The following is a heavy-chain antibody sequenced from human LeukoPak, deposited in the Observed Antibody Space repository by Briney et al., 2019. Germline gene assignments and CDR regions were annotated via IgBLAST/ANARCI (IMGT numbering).Heavy chain of an antibody. CDR3: ARITYYYDSSGYYNWFDP. J-gene: IGHJ5*02. V-gene: IGHV3-48*03. CDR1: GFTFSSYE. Sequence: GGSLRLSCAASGFTFSSYEMNWVRQAPGKGLEWVSYISSSGSTIYYADSVKGRFTISRDNAKNSLYLQMNSLRAEDTAVYYCARITYYYDSSGYYNWFDPWGQGTLVTVSS. CDR2: ISSSGSTI. D-gene: IGHD3-22*01.